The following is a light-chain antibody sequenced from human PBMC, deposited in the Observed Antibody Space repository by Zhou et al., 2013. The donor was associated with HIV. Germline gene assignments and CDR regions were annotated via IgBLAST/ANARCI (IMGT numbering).Light chain of an antibody. CDR3: QQSYSAPLT. CDR1: QNIGSY. V-gene: IGKV1-39*01. J-gene: IGKJ3*01. Sequence: IQMTQSPSSLSASVRDRVTITCRASQNIGSYLNWYQQKVGKAPKPPNLCCIQFDKGGVPSRFSGSGSGTDFTLTISSLQPEDFATYYCQQSYSAPLTFGPGTKVDLK. CDR2: CI.